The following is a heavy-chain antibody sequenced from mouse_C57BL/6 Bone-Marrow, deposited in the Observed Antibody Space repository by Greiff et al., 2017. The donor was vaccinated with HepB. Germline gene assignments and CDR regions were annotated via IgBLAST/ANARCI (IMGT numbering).Heavy chain of an antibody. CDR2: IHPNSGST. CDR1: GYTFTSYW. J-gene: IGHJ1*03. V-gene: IGHV1-64*01. CDR3: ARYLSSYWYFDV. Sequence: QVQLKQSGAELVKPGASVKLSCKASGYTFTSYWMHWVKQRPGQGLEWIGMIHPNSGSTNYNEKFKSKATLTVDKSSSTAYMQLSSLTSEDSAVYYCARYLSSYWYFDVWGTGTTVTVSS. D-gene: IGHD1-1*01.